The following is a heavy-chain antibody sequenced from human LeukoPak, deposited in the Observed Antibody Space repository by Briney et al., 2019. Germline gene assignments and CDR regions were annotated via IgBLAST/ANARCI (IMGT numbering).Heavy chain of an antibody. CDR3: ARDVSDENGSSSRIHLDS. CDR2: IKQDGSEK. Sequence: PGGSLRLSCAASGFTFSNYWMTWVRQAPGKGLEWVANIKQDGSEKYYVDSGKGRFTISRDNAKNSLFLQMNSLRAEDTAVYYCARDVSDENGSSSRIHLDSWGQGTLVSVSS. V-gene: IGHV3-7*01. J-gene: IGHJ4*02. D-gene: IGHD6-6*01. CDR1: GFTFSNYW.